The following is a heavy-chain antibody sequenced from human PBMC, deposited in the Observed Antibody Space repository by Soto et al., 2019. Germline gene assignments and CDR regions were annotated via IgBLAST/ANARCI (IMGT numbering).Heavy chain of an antibody. CDR3: ARESAGSHKNNGFDP. J-gene: IGHJ5*02. CDR1: GASVTSYY. D-gene: IGHD3-10*01. V-gene: IGHV4-59*02. CDR2: VHSDGST. Sequence: QVQLQESGPGLVKTSETLSLTCTVSGASVTSYYWSWVRQPPGQGLEWIGFVHSDGSTKYNPSLKSRVTFSVDASQNHLSLRLRSVTAADTAVYSCARESAGSHKNNGFDPWGQGTLVTVSS.